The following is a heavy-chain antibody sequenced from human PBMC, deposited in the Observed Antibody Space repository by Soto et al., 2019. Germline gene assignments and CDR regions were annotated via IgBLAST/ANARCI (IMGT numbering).Heavy chain of an antibody. CDR1: GFTFSSYA. D-gene: IGHD6-13*01. CDR3: AKDVAAAGLSDV. Sequence: GGSLRLSCAASGFTFSSYAMSWVRQAPGKGLEWVSAISGSGGSTYYADSVKGRFTISRDNYKNTLYLQMNSLRAEDTAVYYCAKDVAAAGLSDVWGQGTTVTVSS. V-gene: IGHV3-23*01. CDR2: ISGSGGST. J-gene: IGHJ6*02.